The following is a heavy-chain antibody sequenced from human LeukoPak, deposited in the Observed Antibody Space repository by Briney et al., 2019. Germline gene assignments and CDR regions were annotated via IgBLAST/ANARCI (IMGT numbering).Heavy chain of an antibody. V-gene: IGHV1-2*06. CDR2: INPNSGGT. CDR3: ARVGTYCTNGVCIDY. Sequence: ASVKVSCEASGYTFTGYYMHWVRQAPGQGLEWMGRINPNSGGTNYAQKFQGRVTMTRDTSISTAYMELSRLRSDDTAVYYCARVGTYCTNGVCIDYWGQGTLVTVSS. D-gene: IGHD2-8*01. CDR1: GYTFTGYY. J-gene: IGHJ4*02.